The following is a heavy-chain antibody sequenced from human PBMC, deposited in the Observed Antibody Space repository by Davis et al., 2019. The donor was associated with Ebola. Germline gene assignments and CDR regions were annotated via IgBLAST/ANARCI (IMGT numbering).Heavy chain of an antibody. CDR3: ARDLWQNSNWFDP. Sequence: ASVKVSCKASGGTFSSYTISWVRQAPGQGLEWMGWINPHNGNTTYAQNVQGRVTMTTDTSTSTAYMEVGSLRSDDTAVYYCARDLWQNSNWFDPWGQGTLVAVSS. J-gene: IGHJ5*02. D-gene: IGHD4-23*01. V-gene: IGHV1-18*01. CDR2: INPHNGNT. CDR1: GGTFSSYT.